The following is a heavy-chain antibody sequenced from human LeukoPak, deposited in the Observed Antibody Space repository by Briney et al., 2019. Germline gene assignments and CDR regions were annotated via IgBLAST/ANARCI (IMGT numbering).Heavy chain of an antibody. CDR2: LYNGGNT. J-gene: IGHJ4*02. Sequence: PGGSLRLSCAVSGFTVSSNYMSWVRQAPGKGLEWVSVLYNGGNTYYADSVKGRFTVSRDNSKNTLYLQMNSLRAEDTAVYYCARGRRGCSSTSCYTGLGYWGQGTLVTVSS. CDR3: ARGRRGCSSTSCYTGLGY. D-gene: IGHD2-2*02. V-gene: IGHV3-53*01. CDR1: GFTVSSNY.